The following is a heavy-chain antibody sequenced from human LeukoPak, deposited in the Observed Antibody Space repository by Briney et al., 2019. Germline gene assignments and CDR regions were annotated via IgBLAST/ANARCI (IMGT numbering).Heavy chain of an antibody. Sequence: SETLSLTCTVSGASISNDRYYWSWIRHPAGKGLEWIGRISGSGSSNYNPSLGGRITVSRDTSKNQFSLKLTSVTAADTAAYYCAREDVRALTTYWFDLWGQGTLVTVSS. CDR1: GASISNDRYY. J-gene: IGHJ5*02. CDR3: AREDVRALTTYWFDL. V-gene: IGHV4-61*02. CDR2: ISGSGSS. D-gene: IGHD2/OR15-2a*01.